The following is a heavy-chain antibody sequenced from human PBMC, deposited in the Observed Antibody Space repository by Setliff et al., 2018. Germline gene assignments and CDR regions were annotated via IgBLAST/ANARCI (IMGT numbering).Heavy chain of an antibody. CDR1: GYIFTSYG. CDR3: AREGVDRRSSTDYRYYMDV. Sequence: ASVKVSCKASGYIFTSYGISWVRQAPGQGLEWMGWISSYNGKTNYAQKLQGRVTMTTDTSTSTAYMELRSLRSDDTAVYYCAREGVDRRSSTDYRYYMDVWGKGTTVTVSS. J-gene: IGHJ6*03. D-gene: IGHD6-6*01. V-gene: IGHV1-18*01. CDR2: ISSYNGKT.